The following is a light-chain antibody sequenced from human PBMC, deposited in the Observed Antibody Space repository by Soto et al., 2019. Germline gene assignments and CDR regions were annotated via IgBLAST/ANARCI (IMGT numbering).Light chain of an antibody. CDR3: QQYGFSPIS. J-gene: IGKJ5*01. CDR2: DAS. Sequence: EFVLTQSPGTLSLSPGERVTLSCRASQTVTNDYLAWCQQKDGQAPRLLIYDASTRATGVPDRFSGSGSGPEYTLTITRLEPEDFAVYSCQQYGFSPISFGQGTRLEIK. V-gene: IGKV3-20*01. CDR1: QTVTNDY.